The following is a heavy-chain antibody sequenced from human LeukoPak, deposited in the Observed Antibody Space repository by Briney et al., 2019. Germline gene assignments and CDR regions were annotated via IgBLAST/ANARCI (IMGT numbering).Heavy chain of an antibody. Sequence: GGSLRLSCAASGFTFSSYSMNWVRQAPGKGLEWVSSISSSSSYIYHADSVKGRFTISRDNAKNSLYLQMNSLRAEDTAVYYCARGYCGGDCYGNYYYGMDVWGQGTTVTVSS. V-gene: IGHV3-21*01. CDR2: ISSSSSYI. D-gene: IGHD2-21*02. J-gene: IGHJ6*02. CDR3: ARGYCGGDCYGNYYYGMDV. CDR1: GFTFSSYS.